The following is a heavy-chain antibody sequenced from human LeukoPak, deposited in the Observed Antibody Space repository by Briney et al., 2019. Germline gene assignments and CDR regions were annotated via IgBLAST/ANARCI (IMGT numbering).Heavy chain of an antibody. Sequence: SETLSLTCTLSGRPQNRHYWMWTPQPAGEGVECIGRIYSSGSTNYNPSLRRRVTISVDKSKNQFSLTLTSVTAADPGVYICAREYSSPFRRHVDFWGRGIVVSVPT. CDR3: AREYSSPFRRHVDF. CDR1: GRPQNRHY. D-gene: IGHD3-22*01. V-gene: IGHV4-4*07. CDR2: IYSSGST. J-gene: IGHJ4*02.